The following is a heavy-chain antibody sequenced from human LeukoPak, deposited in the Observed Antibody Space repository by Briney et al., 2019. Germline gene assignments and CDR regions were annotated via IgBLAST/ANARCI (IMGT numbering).Heavy chain of an antibody. V-gene: IGHV3-21*01. Sequence: GGSLRLSCAASGFTFSSYSMNWVRQAPGEGLEWVSSISSSSSYIYYADSGKGRFTISRDNAKNSLYLQMNSLRAEDTAVYYCASRDSSSSAFDYWGQGTLVTVSS. CDR2: ISSSSSYI. D-gene: IGHD6-6*01. J-gene: IGHJ4*02. CDR1: GFTFSSYS. CDR3: ASRDSSSSAFDY.